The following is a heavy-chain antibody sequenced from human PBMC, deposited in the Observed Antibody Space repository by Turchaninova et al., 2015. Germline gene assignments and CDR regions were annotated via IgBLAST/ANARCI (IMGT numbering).Heavy chain of an antibody. D-gene: IGHD3-3*01. Sequence: QVQLVESGGGVVQPGRALRLPCAASGFTFSSSGMHWVRQAPGKGLEWVAVISYDGSNKYYSDSVKGRVTISRDNSKNTLYLQMNSLRAEDTAVYYCAKDYDFWSGYPDYWGQGTLVTVSS. V-gene: IGHV3-30*18. CDR3: AKDYDFWSGYPDY. CDR2: ISYDGSNK. CDR1: GFTFSSSG. J-gene: IGHJ4*02.